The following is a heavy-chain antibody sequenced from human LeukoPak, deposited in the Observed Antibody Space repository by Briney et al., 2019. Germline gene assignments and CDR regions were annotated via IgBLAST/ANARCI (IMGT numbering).Heavy chain of an antibody. Sequence: GATVKVCCKASGYTFTSYYMHWVRQAPGQGLEWMGIINPSGGSTSYAQKFQGRVTMTRDTSTSTVYMELSSLRSEDTAVYYCARLPAANYYYYGMDVWGQGTTVTVSS. CDR1: GYTFTSYY. CDR3: ARLPAANYYYYGMDV. CDR2: INPSGGST. J-gene: IGHJ6*02. V-gene: IGHV1-46*01. D-gene: IGHD2-2*01.